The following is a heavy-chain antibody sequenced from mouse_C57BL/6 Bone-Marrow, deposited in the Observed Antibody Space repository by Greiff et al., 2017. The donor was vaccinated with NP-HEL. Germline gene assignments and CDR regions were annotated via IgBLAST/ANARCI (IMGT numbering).Heavy chain of an antibody. Sequence: QVQLQQSGAELARPGASVKLSCKASGYTFTSYGISWVKQRTGQGLEWIGEIYPRSGNTYYNEKFKGKVTLSADNSSSTAYMELRSLTSEDSAVYFCARDSFAYWGQGTLVTVSA. CDR2: IYPRSGNT. J-gene: IGHJ3*01. CDR3: ARDSFAY. CDR1: GYTFTSYG. V-gene: IGHV1-81*01.